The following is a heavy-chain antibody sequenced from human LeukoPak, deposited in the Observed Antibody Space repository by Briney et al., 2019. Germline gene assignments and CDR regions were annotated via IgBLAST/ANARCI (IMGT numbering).Heavy chain of an antibody. CDR1: GFTFSSYA. CDR3: AKDLRQWLSLCFDY. J-gene: IGHJ4*02. Sequence: GGSLRLSCAASGFTFSSYAMSWVRQAPGKGLEWVSAISGGGIGIYYADSVKGRFTISRDNSKNTLYLQMISLRAEDTAVYYCAKDLRQWLSLCFDYWGQGTLVTVSS. V-gene: IGHV3-23*01. D-gene: IGHD6-19*01. CDR2: ISGGGIGI.